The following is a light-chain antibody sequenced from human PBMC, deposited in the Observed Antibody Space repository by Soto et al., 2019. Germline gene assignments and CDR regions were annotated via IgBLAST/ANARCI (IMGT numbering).Light chain of an antibody. CDR1: SSDVGAYNY. V-gene: IGLV2-14*01. J-gene: IGLJ1*01. CDR3: TSYTSSSTAV. Sequence: QSALTQPASVSGSPGQSITISCTGTSSDVGAYNYVSWYQQHPGKAPKFMIFEVSSRPSGVSNRFSGSKSGNTASLTISGLQAEDEADYYCTSYTSSSTAVFGTGTKLTVL. CDR2: EVS.